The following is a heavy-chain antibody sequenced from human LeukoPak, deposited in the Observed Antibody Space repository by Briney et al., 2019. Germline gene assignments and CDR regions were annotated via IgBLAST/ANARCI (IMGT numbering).Heavy chain of an antibody. CDR3: ARADYGDYVGGFDP. CDR1: GFTVSSNY. CDR2: IYSGGST. J-gene: IGHJ5*02. Sequence: PGGSLRLSCAASGFTVSSNYMSWVRQAPGKGLEWASVIYSGGSTYYADSVKGRFTISRDNSKNTLYLQMNSLRAEDTAVYYCARADYGDYVGGFDPWGQGTLVTVSS. V-gene: IGHV3-53*01. D-gene: IGHD4-17*01.